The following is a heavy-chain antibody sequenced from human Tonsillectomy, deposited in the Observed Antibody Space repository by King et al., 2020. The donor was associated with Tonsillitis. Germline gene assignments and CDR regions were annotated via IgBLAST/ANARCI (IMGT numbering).Heavy chain of an antibody. Sequence: QLQESGPGLVKASETLSLTCTVSGISISSSTYYWGWIRQPPGKGLEWIGSIYYNGNTYKSPSLKSRVTISVDTAKNQFSLKLSSVTAADTAVYYCARDPLYSSSAVDYWGQGTLVTVS. CDR1: GISISSSTYY. J-gene: IGHJ4*02. CDR3: ARDPLYSSSAVDY. CDR2: IYYNGNT. D-gene: IGHD6-6*01. V-gene: IGHV4-39*07.